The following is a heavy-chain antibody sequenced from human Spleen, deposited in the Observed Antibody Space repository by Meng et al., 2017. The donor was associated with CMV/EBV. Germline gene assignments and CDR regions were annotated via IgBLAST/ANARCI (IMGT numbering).Heavy chain of an antibody. J-gene: IGHJ3*01. CDR2: IKQDGSEK. D-gene: IGHD2-2*01. CDR3: ARDAVVPAAHA. V-gene: IGHV3-7*01. Sequence: GGSLRLSCAASGFTFSRYWMSWVRQAPGKGLEWVANIKQDGSEKYYVDSVKGRFTISRDNAKNSLYLQMNSLRAEDTAVYYCARDAVVPAAHAWGQGTMVTVSS. CDR1: GFTFSRYW.